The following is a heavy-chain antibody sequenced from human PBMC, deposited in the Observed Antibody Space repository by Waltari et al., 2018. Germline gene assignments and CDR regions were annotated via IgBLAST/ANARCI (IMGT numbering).Heavy chain of an antibody. CDR1: GWSFSGYY. V-gene: IGHV4-34*01. CDR3: ARGGVRGYYFDY. J-gene: IGHJ4*02. D-gene: IGHD3-10*01. CDR2: INHSGST. Sequence: QVQLQQWGAGLLKPSETLSLTCAVYGWSFSGYYWSWIRQPPGKGLEWIGEINHSGSTNYNPSLKGRVTISVDTSKNQFSLKLSSVTAADTAVYYCARGGVRGYYFDYWGQGTLVTVSS.